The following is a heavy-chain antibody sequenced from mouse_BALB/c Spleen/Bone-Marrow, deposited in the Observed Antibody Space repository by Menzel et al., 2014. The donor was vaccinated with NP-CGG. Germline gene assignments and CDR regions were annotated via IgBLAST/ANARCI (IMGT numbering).Heavy chain of an antibody. CDR1: GFTFSSYA. CDR2: ISSGGSYT. J-gene: IGHJ1*01. Sequence: EVQVVESGGGLVKPGGSLKLPCAASGFTFSSYAMSWVRQSPEKRLEWVAEISSGGSYTYYPDTVTGRFTISRDNAKNTLYLEMSSLRSEDTAMYHCASKTGTGYWYFDVWGAGTTVTVSS. D-gene: IGHD4-1*01. V-gene: IGHV5-9-4*01. CDR3: ASKTGTGYWYFDV.